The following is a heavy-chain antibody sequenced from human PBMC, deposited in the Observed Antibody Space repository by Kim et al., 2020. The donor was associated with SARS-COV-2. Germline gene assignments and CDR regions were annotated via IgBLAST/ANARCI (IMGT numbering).Heavy chain of an antibody. CDR3: ARDSGIVVVPAATEVGVYYYYGMDV. V-gene: IGHV3-33*01. CDR1: GFTFSSYG. CDR2: IWYDGSNK. Sequence: GGSLRLSCAASGFTFSSYGMHWVRQAPGKGLEWVAVIWYDGSNKYYADSVKGRFTISRDNSKNTLYLQMNSLRAEDTAVYYCARDSGIVVVPAATEVGVYYYYGMDVWGQGTTVTVSS. D-gene: IGHD2-2*01. J-gene: IGHJ6*02.